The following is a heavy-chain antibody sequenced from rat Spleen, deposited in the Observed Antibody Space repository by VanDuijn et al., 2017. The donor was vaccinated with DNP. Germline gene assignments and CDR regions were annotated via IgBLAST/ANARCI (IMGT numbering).Heavy chain of an antibody. CDR2: MSSGGST. CDR3: ARSDYHDGSHYYGYFDY. V-gene: IGHV2-6*01. Sequence: QVQLKESGPGLVQPSQTLSLTCTVSGVSLTSNTVAWLRQPPGKGLEWIAAMSSGGSTYYNSALKPRLSISRDTSKSQVFLKMNSLQTEDTAMYFCARSDYHDGSHYYGYFDYWGQGVLVTVSS. CDR1: GVSLTSNT. D-gene: IGHD1-12*02. J-gene: IGHJ2*01.